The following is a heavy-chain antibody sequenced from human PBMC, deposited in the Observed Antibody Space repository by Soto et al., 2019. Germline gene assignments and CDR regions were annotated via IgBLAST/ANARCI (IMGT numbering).Heavy chain of an antibody. V-gene: IGHV3-23*01. CDR2: ISGSGGST. CDR1: GCSVSSYA. Sequence: GGSLGLSSAAGGCSVSSYAMSWVRQAPGKGLEWVSAISGSGGSTYYADSVKGRFTISRDNSKNTLYLQMNSLRAEDTAVYYCAKDQLWLAPYFDYWGQGTLVTVSS. D-gene: IGHD5-18*01. J-gene: IGHJ4*02. CDR3: AKDQLWLAPYFDY.